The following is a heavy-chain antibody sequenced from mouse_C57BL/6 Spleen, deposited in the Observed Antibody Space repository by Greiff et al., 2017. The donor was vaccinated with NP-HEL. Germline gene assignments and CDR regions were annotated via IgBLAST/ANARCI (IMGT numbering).Heavy chain of an antibody. J-gene: IGHJ3*01. CDR3: ARALYGNYYAY. CDR2: IDPSDSYT. Sequence: VQLQQPGAELVMPGASVKLSCKASGYTFTSYWMHWVKQRPGHGLEWIGEIDPSDSYTNYNQKFKGKSTLTVDKSSSTAYMQLSSLTSEDSAVYYCARALYGNYYAYWGQGTLVTVSA. D-gene: IGHD2-1*01. V-gene: IGHV1-69*01. CDR1: GYTFTSYW.